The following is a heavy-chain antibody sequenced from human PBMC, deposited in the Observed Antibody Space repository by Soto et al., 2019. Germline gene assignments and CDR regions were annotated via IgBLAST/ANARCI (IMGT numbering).Heavy chain of an antibody. CDR1: GGNFTSYA. J-gene: IGHJ5*02. D-gene: IGHD6-13*01. CDR3: AKAPGRSWYNWFDP. V-gene: IGHV1-69*01. CDR2: IVPLFGTT. Sequence: QVQLVQSGAEVKKPGSSVKVSCKASGGNFTSYAISWVRQAPGQGLEFMGGIVPLFGTTNYAHKFRGRVTGIADESTSTVYMEMSSLRSEDTAVYYCAKAPGRSWYNWFDPWAQGTLVTVST.